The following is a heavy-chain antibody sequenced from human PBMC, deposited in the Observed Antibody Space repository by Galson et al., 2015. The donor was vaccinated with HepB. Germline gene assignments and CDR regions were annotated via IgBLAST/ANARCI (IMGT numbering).Heavy chain of an antibody. D-gene: IGHD2-2*01. Sequence: LSLTCTVSGGSVSSPSYNWAWIRQPPGRGLEWIGTIYFSGSTYYNPSLKSRVTISVDTSKNQFSLKLSSVTAADTAVYYCARTDCRSTGCFHYYGMDVWGQGTTVTVAS. CDR1: GGSVSSPSYN. V-gene: IGHV4-39*01. CDR2: IYFSGST. J-gene: IGHJ6*02. CDR3: ARTDCRSTGCFHYYGMDV.